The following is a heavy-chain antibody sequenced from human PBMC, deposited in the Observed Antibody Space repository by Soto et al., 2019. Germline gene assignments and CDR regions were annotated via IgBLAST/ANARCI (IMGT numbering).Heavy chain of an antibody. CDR3: ARVDRSGWTPNFFDS. Sequence: SETLSLTVAVSFYSITSGYYFGWIRHPPGKGLEWIGTIYHSGITFYNPSLKTPVTISVYTSKNQFSLRLTSVTAADTALYYCARVDRSGWTPNFFDSWGRGTQVTVSS. J-gene: IGHJ4*02. CDR1: FYSITSGYY. CDR2: IYHSGIT. V-gene: IGHV4-38-2*01. D-gene: IGHD6-19*01.